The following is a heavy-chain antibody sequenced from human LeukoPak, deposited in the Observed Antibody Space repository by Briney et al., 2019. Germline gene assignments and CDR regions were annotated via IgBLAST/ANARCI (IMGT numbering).Heavy chain of an antibody. CDR2: IKQDGSEK. V-gene: IGHV3-7*01. CDR3: ARENAAAGSNLDF. Sequence: GGSLRLSCAASGFTFSSYGMSWVRQAPGKGLEWVASIKQDGSEKYHVDSVKGRFTVSRDNAKNSLYLQMNSLRAEDTAMYYCARENAAAGSNLDFWGQGTLVTVSS. J-gene: IGHJ4*02. CDR1: GFTFSSYG. D-gene: IGHD2-2*01.